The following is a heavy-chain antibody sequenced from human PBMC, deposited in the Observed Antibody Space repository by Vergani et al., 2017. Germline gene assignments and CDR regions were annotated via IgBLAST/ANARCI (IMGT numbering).Heavy chain of an antibody. CDR3: AKNPGISTTRHYYAMDV. CDR2: ISPGSSTV. CDR1: GFKFSDHY. D-gene: IGHD1-1*01. J-gene: IGHJ6*02. Sequence: LEESGGGSVTPGGSLRLSCAASGFKFSDHYMSWIRQAPGKGLEWVSHISPGSSTVSYTDSVTGRVTVSRDNDNNSLSLDMTTLRVEDTAVYYCAKNPGISTTRHYYAMDVWGQGTTVTVSS. V-gene: IGHV3-11*04.